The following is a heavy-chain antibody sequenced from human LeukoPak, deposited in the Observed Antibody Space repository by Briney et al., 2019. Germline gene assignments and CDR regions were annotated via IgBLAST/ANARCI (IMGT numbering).Heavy chain of an antibody. Sequence: GGSLRLSCAASGFTFNVYSMNWVRQAPGKGLEWVSAISGSGGSTYYADSVKGRFTISRDNSKNTLYLQMNSLRAEDTAVYYCAKALPPVGATKGYWGQGTLVTVSS. J-gene: IGHJ4*02. CDR3: AKALPPVGATKGY. CDR2: ISGSGGST. V-gene: IGHV3-23*01. D-gene: IGHD1-26*01. CDR1: GFTFNVYS.